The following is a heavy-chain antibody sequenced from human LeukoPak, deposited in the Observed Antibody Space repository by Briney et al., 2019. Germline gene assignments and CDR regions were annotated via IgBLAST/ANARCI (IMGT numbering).Heavy chain of an antibody. CDR2: IYYSGST. V-gene: IGHV4-39*07. D-gene: IGHD3-22*01. CDR1: GGSISSSSYY. Sequence: PSETLSLTCTVSGGSISSSSYYWGWIRQPPGKGLEWIGCIYYSGSTYYNPSLKSRVTISVDTSKNQFSLKLSSVTAADTAVYYCARDPLLNYYDSSGYYYSYGMDVWGQGTTVTVSS. J-gene: IGHJ6*02. CDR3: ARDPLLNYYDSSGYYYSYGMDV.